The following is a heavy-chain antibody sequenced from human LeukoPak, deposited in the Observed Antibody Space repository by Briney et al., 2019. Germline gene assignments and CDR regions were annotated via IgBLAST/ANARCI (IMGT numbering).Heavy chain of an antibody. J-gene: IGHJ3*02. Sequence: SETLSLTCTVSGGSISSYYWSWIRQPPGKGLEWIGYIYYSGSTNYNPSLKSRVTISVDTSKNQFSLKLSSVTAADTAVYYCARSTPDGPRENAFDIWGQGTMVTVSS. CDR2: IYYSGST. D-gene: IGHD1-26*01. CDR1: GGSISSYY. V-gene: IGHV4-59*08. CDR3: ARSTPDGPRENAFDI.